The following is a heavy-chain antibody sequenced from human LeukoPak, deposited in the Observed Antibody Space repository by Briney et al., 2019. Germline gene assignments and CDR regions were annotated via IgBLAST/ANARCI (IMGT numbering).Heavy chain of an antibody. J-gene: IGHJ4*02. V-gene: IGHV3-7*01. CDR3: AKEFRQLAFYFDS. D-gene: IGHD1-1*01. CDR2: IQKDGSER. CDR1: GFNLSKSW. Sequence: GGSLRLSCAASGFNLSKSWMSWVRQAPGKGPEWVADIQKDGSERSYADSVKGRFSISRDNAKNSLFLQLNSVRVEDTAVYYCAKEFRQLAFYFDSWGQGALVTVSS.